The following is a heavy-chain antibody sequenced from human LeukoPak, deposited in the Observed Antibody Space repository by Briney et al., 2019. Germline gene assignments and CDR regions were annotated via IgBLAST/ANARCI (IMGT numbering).Heavy chain of an antibody. J-gene: IGHJ4*02. CDR1: GGTISRYA. Sequence: SVKVSCKASGGTISRYAISWVRQAPGQGLEWMGRIIPIFGIANYAQKFQGRVTITADKSTSTAYMELSSLRSEDTAVYYCARVRYYDSSGDPFDYWGQATLVTVSS. CDR2: IIPIFGIA. CDR3: ARVRYYDSSGDPFDY. D-gene: IGHD3-22*01. V-gene: IGHV1-69*04.